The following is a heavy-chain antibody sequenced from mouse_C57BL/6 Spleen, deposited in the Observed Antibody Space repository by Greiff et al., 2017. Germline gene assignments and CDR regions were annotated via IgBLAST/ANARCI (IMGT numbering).Heavy chain of an antibody. Sequence: QVQLQQSGAELVRPGASVTLSCKASGYTFTDYEMHWVKQTPVHGLEWIGAIDPETGGTAYNQKFKGKAILTADKSSSTAYMELRSLTSEDSAVYYCTRPSYGSSNWYFDVWGTGTTVTVSS. CDR2: IDPETGGT. V-gene: IGHV1-15*01. D-gene: IGHD1-1*01. J-gene: IGHJ1*03. CDR1: GYTFTDYE. CDR3: TRPSYGSSNWYFDV.